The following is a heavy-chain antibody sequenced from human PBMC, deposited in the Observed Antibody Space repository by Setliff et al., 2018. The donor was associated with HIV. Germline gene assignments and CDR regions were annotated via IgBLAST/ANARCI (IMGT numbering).Heavy chain of an antibody. CDR1: GFTFTDYW. CDR2: INVDGSSI. Sequence: GESLKISCAASGFTFTDYWMHWVRQVSGQGLVWVSRINVDGSSISYADSVKGRFTISRDNAKNTLFLQMNSLRAEDTAEYYCARLPQDVRSSIDFWGQGTLVTVSS. CDR3: ARLPQDVRSSIDF. J-gene: IGHJ4*02. V-gene: IGHV3-74*01. D-gene: IGHD6-6*01.